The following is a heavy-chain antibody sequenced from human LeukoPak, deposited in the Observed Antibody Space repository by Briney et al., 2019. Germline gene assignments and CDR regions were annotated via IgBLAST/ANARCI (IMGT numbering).Heavy chain of an antibody. CDR3: ARLTRLSTSPDRYYLDF. J-gene: IGHJ4*02. D-gene: IGHD6-6*01. CDR2: IYTSGGT. CDR1: GDSISSYY. Sequence: SETLSLTCTVSGDSISSYYWSWIRQPPGKGLEWIGYIYTSGGTNYIPSLKGRVTISIDTSKNQFSLKLSSVTAADSAVYYCARLTRLSTSPDRYYLDFWGQGTLVTVSS. V-gene: IGHV4-4*09.